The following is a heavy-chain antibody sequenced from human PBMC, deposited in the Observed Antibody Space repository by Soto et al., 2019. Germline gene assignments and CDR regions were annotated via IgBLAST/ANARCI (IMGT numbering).Heavy chain of an antibody. CDR2: IIPIFGTA. V-gene: IGHV1-69*13. Sequence: GASVKVSCKASGGTFSSYAISWVRQAPGQGLEWMGGIIPIFGTANYAQKFQGRVTITADESTSTAYMELSSLRSEDTAVYYCARASYGRLIDYYYYYGMDVWGQGTTVTVSS. D-gene: IGHD5-18*01. CDR3: ARASYGRLIDYYYYYGMDV. J-gene: IGHJ6*02. CDR1: GGTFSSYA.